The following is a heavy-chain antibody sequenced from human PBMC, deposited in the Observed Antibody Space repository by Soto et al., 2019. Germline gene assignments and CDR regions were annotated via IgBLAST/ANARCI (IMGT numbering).Heavy chain of an antibody. CDR3: ARDQHRRITMVRGVRIGAFDI. CDR2: IIPIFGTA. J-gene: IGHJ3*02. Sequence: SVKVSCKASGGTFSSYAISWVRQAPGQGLEWMGGIIPIFGTANYAQKFQGRVTTTADESTSTAYMELSSLRSEDTAVYYCARDQHRRITMVRGVRIGAFDIWGQGTMVTVSS. V-gene: IGHV1-69*13. D-gene: IGHD3-10*01. CDR1: GGTFSSYA.